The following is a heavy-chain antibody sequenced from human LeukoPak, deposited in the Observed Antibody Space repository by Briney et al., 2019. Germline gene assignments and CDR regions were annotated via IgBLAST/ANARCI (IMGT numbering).Heavy chain of an antibody. V-gene: IGHV3-53*01. CDR2: IYSGGST. CDR1: GFTVSSNY. D-gene: IGHD3-22*01. CDR3: ARARVGIYYDSSGYHYFDY. J-gene: IGHJ4*02. Sequence: GGSLGLSCAASGFTVSSNYMSWVRQAPGKGLEWVSVIYSGGSTYYADSVKGRFTISRDNSKNTLYLQMNSLRAEDTAVYYCARARVGIYYDSSGYHYFDYWGQGTLVTVSS.